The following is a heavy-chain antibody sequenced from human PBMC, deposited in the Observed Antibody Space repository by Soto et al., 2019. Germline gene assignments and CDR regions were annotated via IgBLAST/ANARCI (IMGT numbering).Heavy chain of an antibody. V-gene: IGHV3-9*01. CDR3: AKDISSSGWPRRFDP. D-gene: IGHD6-19*01. Sequence: PGGSLRLSCASSGFTFDDYAMHWVRQAPGKGLEWVSGISWNSGSIGYADSVKGRFTISRDNAKNSLYLQMNSLRAEDTALYYCAKDISSSGWPRRFDPWGQGTLVTVSS. CDR1: GFTFDDYA. CDR2: ISWNSGSI. J-gene: IGHJ5*02.